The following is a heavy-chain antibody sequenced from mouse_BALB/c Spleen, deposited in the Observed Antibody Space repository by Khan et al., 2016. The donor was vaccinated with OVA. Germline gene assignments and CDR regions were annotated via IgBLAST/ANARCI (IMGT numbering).Heavy chain of an antibody. CDR1: GYIFTSYY. D-gene: IGHD2-1*01. J-gene: IGHJ3*01. V-gene: IGHV1S81*02. CDR2: INPNNGDA. CDR3: TRSVYGTFAY. Sequence: QVQLQQSGAELVKPGASVKLSCKASGYIFTSYYIYWVKQRPGQGLEWIGEINPNNGDANFNEKFKNKATLTVDKSSSTAYMQLSSLTSEDSAVYYCTRSVYGTFAYWGQGTLVTVSA.